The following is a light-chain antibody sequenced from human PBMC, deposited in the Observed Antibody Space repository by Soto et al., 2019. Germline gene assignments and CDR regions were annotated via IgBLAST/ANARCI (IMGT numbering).Light chain of an antibody. CDR3: QQYGRSPLT. V-gene: IGKV3-20*01. Sequence: EIVLTQSPGTLSLSPGERATLSCRASQSVSSSYLAWYQQKPGQAPRLLIYDASARATGIPDRFSGSGSGTDFTLTISRLEPEDFGVYYCQQYGRSPLTFGGGTKVEIK. CDR2: DAS. CDR1: QSVSSSY. J-gene: IGKJ4*01.